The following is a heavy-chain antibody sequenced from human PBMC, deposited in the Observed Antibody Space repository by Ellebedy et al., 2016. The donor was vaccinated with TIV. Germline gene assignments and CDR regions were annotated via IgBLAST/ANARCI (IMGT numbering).Heavy chain of an antibody. CDR1: GYTFTGYY. CDR3: ARDAAMVLDYYYYGMDV. Sequence: ASVKVSXXASGYTFTGYYMHWVRQAPGQGLEWMGWINPNSGGTNYAQKFQGRVTMTRDTSISTAYMELSSLRSEDTAVYYCARDAAMVLDYYYYGMDVWGQGTTVTVSS. J-gene: IGHJ6*02. D-gene: IGHD5-18*01. V-gene: IGHV1-2*02. CDR2: INPNSGGT.